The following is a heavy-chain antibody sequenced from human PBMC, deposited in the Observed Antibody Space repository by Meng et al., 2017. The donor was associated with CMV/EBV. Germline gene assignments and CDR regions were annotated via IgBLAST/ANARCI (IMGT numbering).Heavy chain of an antibody. Sequence: GESLKISCAASGFTFSSYSMNWVRQAPGKGLEWVSSISSSSSYIYYAGSVKGRFTISRDNAKNSLYLQMNSLRAEDTAVYYCARDKVLRFLEVSYYYYGMDVWGQGTTVTVSS. V-gene: IGHV3-21*01. CDR1: GFTFSSYS. CDR3: ARDKVLRFLEVSYYYYGMDV. J-gene: IGHJ6*02. CDR2: ISSSSSYI. D-gene: IGHD3-3*01.